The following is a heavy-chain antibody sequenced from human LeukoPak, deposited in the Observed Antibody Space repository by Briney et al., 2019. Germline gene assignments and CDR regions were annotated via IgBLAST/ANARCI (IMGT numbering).Heavy chain of an antibody. V-gene: IGHV4-59*01. J-gene: IGHJ4*02. CDR1: GASITSYY. CDR2: IYYTGST. D-gene: IGHD4-23*01. CDR3: ARDSFDYGGNPRLDY. Sequence: PSETLSLTCTVSGASITSYYWSWIRQPPGKGLEWIGYIYYTGSTNYNPSLKSRVTISADTSKKQFSLRLRSVTAADTAVYYCARDSFDYGGNPRLDYWGQGTLVTVSS.